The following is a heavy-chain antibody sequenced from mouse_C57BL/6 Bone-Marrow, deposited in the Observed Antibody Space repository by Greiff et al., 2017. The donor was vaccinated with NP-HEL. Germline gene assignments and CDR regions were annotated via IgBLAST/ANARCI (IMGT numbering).Heavy chain of an antibody. J-gene: IGHJ4*01. CDR3: ARSLVATEGAMDY. CDR2: IYPGDGDT. V-gene: IGHV1-82*01. Sequence: QVQLQQSGPELVKPGASVKISCKASGYAFSSSWMNWVKQRPGKGLEWIGRIYPGDGDTNYNGKFKGKATLTADKSSSTAYMQLSSLTSEDSAVYFCARSLVATEGAMDYGGQGTSVTVSS. CDR1: GYAFSSSW. D-gene: IGHD1-1*01.